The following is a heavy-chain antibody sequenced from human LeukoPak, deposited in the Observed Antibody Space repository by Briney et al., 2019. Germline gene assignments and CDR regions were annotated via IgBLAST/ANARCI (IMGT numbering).Heavy chain of an antibody. CDR3: ASLSSGYPIN. D-gene: IGHD3-22*01. V-gene: IGHV3-53*01. J-gene: IGHJ4*02. CDR2: IYSGGST. CDR1: GFTVSSNY. Sequence: GGSLRLSCAASGFTVSSNYMSWVRQAPGKGLEWVSVIYSGGSTYYADSVKGRFTISRDNSKNRLYLQMNSLRAEDTAVYYCASLSSGYPINWGQGTLVTVSS.